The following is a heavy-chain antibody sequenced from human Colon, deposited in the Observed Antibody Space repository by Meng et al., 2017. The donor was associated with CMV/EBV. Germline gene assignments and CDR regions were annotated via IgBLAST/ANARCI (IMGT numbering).Heavy chain of an antibody. J-gene: IGHJ4*02. CDR3: ARYCSGGNCYSKPGLAKFFDL. CDR1: GFRFSDHF. Sequence: GGSLRLSCAASGFRFSDHFMHWIRHTPERGLEWLSYITPDSTTKYHADSVKGRFTVSRDNAKNLMYLQMNSLRAEDTAVYYCARYCSGGNCYSKPGLAKFFDLWGQGTLVTVSS. CDR2: ITPDSTTK. D-gene: IGHD2-15*01. V-gene: IGHV3-11*01.